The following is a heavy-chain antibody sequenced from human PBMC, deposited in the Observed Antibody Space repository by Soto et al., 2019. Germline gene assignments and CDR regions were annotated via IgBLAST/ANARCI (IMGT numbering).Heavy chain of an antibody. CDR1: GDSISSSTYY. J-gene: IGHJ4*02. CDR3: ARQTQGRTAGSCYSAVDY. CDR2: IYYSGST. V-gene: IGHV4-39*01. Sequence: PSETLSLTCTVSGDSISSSTYYWGWIRQPPGKGLEWIGSIYYSGSTNYNPSLKSRVTISVDTSKIQFSLKLSSVTAADTALYYCARQTQGRTAGSCYSAVDYWGPGTLVTVSS. D-gene: IGHD2-15*01.